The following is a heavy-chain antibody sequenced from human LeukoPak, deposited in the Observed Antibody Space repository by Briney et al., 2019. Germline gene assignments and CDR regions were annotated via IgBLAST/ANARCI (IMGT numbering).Heavy chain of an antibody. CDR1: GFTFSSYS. Sequence: GGSLRLSCAASGFTFSSYSMNWVRQAPRKGLEWVSYISSSSSTIYYADSVKGRFTISRDNAKNSLYLQMNSLRAEDTAVYYCARVGSSDRRLLWFGELPNYYYYYYMDVWGKGTTVTVSS. V-gene: IGHV3-48*01. J-gene: IGHJ6*03. CDR2: ISSSSSTI. CDR3: ARVGSSDRRLLWFGELPNYYYYYYMDV. D-gene: IGHD3-10*01.